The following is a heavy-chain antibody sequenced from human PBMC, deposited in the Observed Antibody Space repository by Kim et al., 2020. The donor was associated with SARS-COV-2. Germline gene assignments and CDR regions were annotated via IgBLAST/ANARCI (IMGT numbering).Heavy chain of an antibody. CDR1: GFTFSSYE. Sequence: GGSLRLSCAASGFTFSSYEMNWVRQAPGKGLEWISHINPDSTRTYYADSVKGRFTISRDNAKNSLYLQMHSLRAEDTALYYCARDRRDGGYPDPDYWGQGTLVTVSS. D-gene: IGHD5-12*01. CDR2: INPDSTRT. V-gene: IGHV3-48*03. J-gene: IGHJ4*02. CDR3: ARDRRDGGYPDPDY.